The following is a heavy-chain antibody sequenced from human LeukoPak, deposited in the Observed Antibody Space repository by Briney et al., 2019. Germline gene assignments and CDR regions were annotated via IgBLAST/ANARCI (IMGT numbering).Heavy chain of an antibody. CDR1: GYTFTSYA. J-gene: IGHJ4*02. CDR3: ARGEPPLVTSFDY. Sequence: ASVKVSCKASGYTFTSYAMHWVRQAPGQRLEWMGRINAGNGNTKYSQKFQGRVTITRDTSASTAYMELSSLRSEDTAVYYCARGEPPLVTSFDYWGQGTLVTVSS. V-gene: IGHV1-3*01. CDR2: INAGNGNT. D-gene: IGHD1-26*01.